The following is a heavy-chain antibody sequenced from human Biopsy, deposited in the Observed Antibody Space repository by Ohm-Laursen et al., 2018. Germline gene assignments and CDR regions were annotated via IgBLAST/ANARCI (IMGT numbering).Heavy chain of an antibody. J-gene: IGHJ4*01. CDR1: GFIFSDYG. D-gene: IGHD6-25*01. V-gene: IGHV3-9*01. Sequence: SLRLSCAASGFIFSDYGMHWGRQAPGKGLEWVSGISGSSNNIIYADSVRGRFTISRDNAKSSLYLEMNSLRSEDTAFYYCTKRRTAVRPFDSWGHGTLVTVSS. CDR3: TKRRTAVRPFDS. CDR2: ISGSSNNI.